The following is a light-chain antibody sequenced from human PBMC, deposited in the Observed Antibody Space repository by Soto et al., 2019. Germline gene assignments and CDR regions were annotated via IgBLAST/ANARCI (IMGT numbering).Light chain of an antibody. CDR1: SSNIGAGYD. CDR2: GNS. V-gene: IGLV1-40*01. J-gene: IGLJ2*01. CDR3: QSYDSRLRVSV. Sequence: QSVLTQPPSVSGAPGQRVTISCTGSSSNIGAGYDVHWYQQLPGTAPKLLIYGNSNRPSGVPDRFSGSKSGTSASLAITGLQAEDGADYYCQSYDSRLRVSVFGGGTKVTVL.